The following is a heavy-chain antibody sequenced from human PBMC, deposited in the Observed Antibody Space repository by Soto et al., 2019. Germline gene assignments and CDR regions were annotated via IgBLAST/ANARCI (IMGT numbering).Heavy chain of an antibody. V-gene: IGHV4-39*01. CDR2: IYYSGST. J-gene: IGHJ4*02. Sequence: QLQLQESGPGLVKPSETLSLTCTVSGGSISSSSYYWGCIRQPPGKGLEWIGSIYYSGSTYYNPSLKSRVTISVDTSKNQFSLKLSSVTAADTAVYYCARPRGIAVAGFDYWGQGTLVTVSS. CDR1: GGSISSSSYY. CDR3: ARPRGIAVAGFDY. D-gene: IGHD6-19*01.